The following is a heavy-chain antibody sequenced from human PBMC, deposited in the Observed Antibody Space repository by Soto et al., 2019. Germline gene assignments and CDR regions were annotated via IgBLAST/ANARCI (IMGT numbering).Heavy chain of an antibody. D-gene: IGHD1-7*01. CDR2: ISYSGST. J-gene: IGHJ4*02. V-gene: IGHV4-30-4*01. CDR1: GGSISSGNYY. Sequence: QVQLQESGPGLVKPSQTLSLTCTVSGGSISSGNYYWSWIRQPPGKGLEWIGFISYSGSTHYNAPLKSRSTLSVDTSKHQFALNLSFVTAAGTAVYYCATMGTPATGLYYFDYWGQGTLVTVSS. CDR3: ATMGTPATGLYYFDY.